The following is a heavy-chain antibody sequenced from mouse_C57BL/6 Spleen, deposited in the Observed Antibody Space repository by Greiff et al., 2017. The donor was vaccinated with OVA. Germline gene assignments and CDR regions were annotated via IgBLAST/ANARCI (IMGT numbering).Heavy chain of an antibody. V-gene: IGHV1-80*01. J-gene: IGHJ4*01. D-gene: IGHD1-1*01. CDR2: IYPGDGDT. CDR1: GYAFSSYW. CDR3: ARGGITTVVAYYAMDY. Sequence: QVQLKQSGAELVKPGASVKISCKASGYAFSSYWMNWVKKRPGKGIEWIGQIYPGDGDTHSNGKFKGKATLTADKYSSTAYMQHSSLTSEDSAVYFCARGGITTVVAYYAMDYWGQGTSVTVSS.